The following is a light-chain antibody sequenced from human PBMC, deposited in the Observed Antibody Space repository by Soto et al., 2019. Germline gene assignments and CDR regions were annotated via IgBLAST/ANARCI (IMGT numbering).Light chain of an antibody. CDR3: QQYHSWT. V-gene: IGKV1-5*03. CDR1: QSIRDS. Sequence: IQMTQSPSTLSGSVGDRGTITCRANQSIRDSMAWYQQRPGKAPKLLIYRASSLESGVPSRFSGSGSGTEFILTISSLQPDDFATYYCQQYHSWTFGQGTKVDIK. CDR2: RAS. J-gene: IGKJ1*01.